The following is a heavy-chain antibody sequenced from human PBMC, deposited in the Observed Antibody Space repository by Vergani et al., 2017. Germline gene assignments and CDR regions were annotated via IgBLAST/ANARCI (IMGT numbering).Heavy chain of an antibody. CDR2: IRSKAYGGTT. D-gene: IGHD1-1*01. Sequence: EVQLVESGGGLVQPGRSLRLSCTASGFTFGDYAMSWVRQAPGKGLEWVGFIRSKAYGGTTEYAASVKGRFTISRDDSKSIAYLQMNSLKTEDTAVYYCSRCPITYNWNDVYYYFYGMDVWGQGTTVTVSS. CDR3: SRCPITYNWNDVYYYFYGMDV. J-gene: IGHJ6*02. CDR1: GFTFGDYA. V-gene: IGHV3-49*04.